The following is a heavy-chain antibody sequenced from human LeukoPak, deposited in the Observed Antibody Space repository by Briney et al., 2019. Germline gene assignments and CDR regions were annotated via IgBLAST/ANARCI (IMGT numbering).Heavy chain of an antibody. D-gene: IGHD3-22*01. V-gene: IGHV3-30*04. CDR2: ISYDGSNK. J-gene: IGHJ3*02. Sequence: GRSLRLSCAASGLTFNRYAVHWVRQAPGKGLEWVAVISYDGSNKYYAGSVKGRFTISRDNSKNTLYLQMNSLRAEDTAVYYCARDRTPYYYDSSGPVDAFDIWGQGTTVAVSS. CDR1: GLTFNRYA. CDR3: ARDRTPYYYDSSGPVDAFDI.